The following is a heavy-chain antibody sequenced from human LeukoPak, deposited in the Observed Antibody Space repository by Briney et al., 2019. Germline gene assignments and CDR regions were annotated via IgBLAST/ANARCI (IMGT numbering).Heavy chain of an antibody. CDR1: GFTFSNAW. D-gene: IGHD3-10*01. Sequence: PGGSLRLSCAASGFTFSNAWMSWVRQGPGKGLEWVGRIKSKTDGGTTDYAAPVKGRFTISRDDSKNTLYLQMNSLKTEDTAVYHCTTQRSRITMVRGVIRSDHWGQGTLVTVSS. V-gene: IGHV3-15*01. J-gene: IGHJ4*02. CDR2: IKSKTDGGTT. CDR3: TTQRSRITMVRGVIRSDH.